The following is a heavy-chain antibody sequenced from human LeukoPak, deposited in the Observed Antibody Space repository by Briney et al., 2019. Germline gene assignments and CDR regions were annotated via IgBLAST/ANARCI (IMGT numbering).Heavy chain of an antibody. CDR3: ARSSVVVTADFDY. Sequence: ASVKVSCKASGYTFTGYYMHWVRQAPGQGLEWMGWINPNSGGTNYAQKFQGRVTMTRDTSISTAYMELSRLRSDDTAVYYCARSSVVVTADFDYWGQGTLVTVSS. D-gene: IGHD2-21*02. V-gene: IGHV1-2*02. CDR1: GYTFTGYY. CDR2: INPNSGGT. J-gene: IGHJ4*02.